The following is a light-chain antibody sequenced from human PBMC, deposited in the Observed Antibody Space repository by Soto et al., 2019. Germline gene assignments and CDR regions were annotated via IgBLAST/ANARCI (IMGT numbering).Light chain of an antibody. CDR3: QQYGTPLFT. V-gene: IGKV3-20*01. CDR1: QSVTNNF. J-gene: IGKJ3*01. CDR2: GAS. Sequence: IVLTQSPGTLSLSPGERATLSCGASQSVTNNFLAWYQQKPGQAPRLLIYGASSKATRVPDRFSGSGSVTDFTLTISRLEPGDFAVYYCQQYGTPLFTFGPGTKVDIK.